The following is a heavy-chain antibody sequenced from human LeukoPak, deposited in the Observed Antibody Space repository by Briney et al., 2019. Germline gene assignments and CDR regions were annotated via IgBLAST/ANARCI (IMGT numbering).Heavy chain of an antibody. D-gene: IGHD6-13*01. CDR1: GYSISSGYY. CDR3: ARDLFRLAAAGTLSSAFDI. V-gene: IGHV4-38-2*02. J-gene: IGHJ3*02. CDR2: IYHSGST. Sequence: PSETLSLTCTVSGYSISSGYYWGWIRQPPGKGLEWIGSIYHSGSTYYNPSLKSRVTISVDTSKNQFSLKLSSVTAADTAVYYCARDLFRLAAAGTLSSAFDIWGQGTMVTVSS.